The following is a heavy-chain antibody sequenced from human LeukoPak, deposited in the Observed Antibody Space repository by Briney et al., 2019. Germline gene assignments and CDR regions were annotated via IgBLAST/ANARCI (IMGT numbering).Heavy chain of an antibody. CDR3: ARDSGDSSGYSPG. CDR1: GFTFSSYS. Sequence: GGSLRLSCAASGFTFSSYSMNWVRQAPGKGLEWVSSISSSSSYIYYADSVKGRFTISRDNAKNSLYLQMNSLRAGDTAVYYCARDSGDSSGYSPGWGQGTLVTVSS. CDR2: ISSSSSYI. V-gene: IGHV3-21*01. J-gene: IGHJ4*02. D-gene: IGHD3-22*01.